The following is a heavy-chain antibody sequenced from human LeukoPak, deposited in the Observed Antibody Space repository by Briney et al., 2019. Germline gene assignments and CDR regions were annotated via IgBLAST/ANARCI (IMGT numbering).Heavy chain of an antibody. Sequence: GASVKVSCKASGYTFTSYGIIWVRQAPGQGLEWMGWISAYNGNTNYAQKLQGRVTMTTDTSTSTAYMELRSLRSDDTAVYYCAREGWFGAAAGTHYYYGMDVWGQETTVTVSS. J-gene: IGHJ6*02. CDR1: GYTFTSYG. CDR3: AREGWFGAAAGTHYYYGMDV. V-gene: IGHV1-18*01. CDR2: ISAYNGNT. D-gene: IGHD6-13*01.